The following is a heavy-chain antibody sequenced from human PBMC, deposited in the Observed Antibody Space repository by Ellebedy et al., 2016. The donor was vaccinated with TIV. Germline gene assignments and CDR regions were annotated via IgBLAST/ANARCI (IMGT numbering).Heavy chain of an antibody. V-gene: IGHV3-30*18. J-gene: IGHJ4*02. CDR3: AKGGVPRNY. CDR2: ISYDGNDK. Sequence: GESLKISXAASGFTFSDYEMSWVRQAPGKGLEWVAVISYDGNDKVYADSVKGRFTISRDNSKNTLYLQMNSLRGEDTAVYYCAKGGVPRNYWGQGTLVTVSS. D-gene: IGHD3-10*01. CDR1: GFTFSDYE.